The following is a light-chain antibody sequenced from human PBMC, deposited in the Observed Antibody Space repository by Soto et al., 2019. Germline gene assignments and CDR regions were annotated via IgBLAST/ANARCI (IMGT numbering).Light chain of an antibody. CDR3: QKYNGAPPFT. V-gene: IGKV1-27*01. CDR2: AAS. Sequence: DIQMTQSPSSLSASVGDRVTITCRASQGIGNSLAWYQQKPGNVPKLLIHAASTLQSGVPSRFSGSESETDFTLTITSLQPEDVATYYCQKYNGAPPFTFGPGTKVYIK. CDR1: QGIGNS. J-gene: IGKJ3*01.